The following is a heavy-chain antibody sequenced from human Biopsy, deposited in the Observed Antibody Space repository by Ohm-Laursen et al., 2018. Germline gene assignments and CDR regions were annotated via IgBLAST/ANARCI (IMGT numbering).Heavy chain of an antibody. CDR1: GGSIISYY. Sequence: GTLSLTCSVSGGSIISYYWMWIRQPPGKGLAWIGHVYNGGITHYNPSLKSRVTISKDTSKNQFSLQVNSVTAADTAVYYCARTPRDSFWSGSYKRGLWFDPWGQGTLVIVSS. D-gene: IGHD3-3*01. J-gene: IGHJ5*02. CDR2: VYNGGIT. V-gene: IGHV4-59*01. CDR3: ARTPRDSFWSGSYKRGLWFDP.